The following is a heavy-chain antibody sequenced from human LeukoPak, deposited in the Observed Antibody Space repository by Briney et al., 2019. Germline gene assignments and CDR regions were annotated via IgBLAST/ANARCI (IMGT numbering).Heavy chain of an antibody. J-gene: IGHJ4*02. CDR3: ARGRTGAAALDF. D-gene: IGHD2-2*01. CDR2: STHSGST. V-gene: IGHV4-34*01. Sequence: ETLSLTCAVYGESFSGHYWTWIRQPPGKGLEWIGESTHSGSTNYNPSLKSRVSISVDTSKNQFSLKLTSVTAADTAVYHCARGRTGAAALDFWGPGTLVTVSS. CDR1: GESFSGHY.